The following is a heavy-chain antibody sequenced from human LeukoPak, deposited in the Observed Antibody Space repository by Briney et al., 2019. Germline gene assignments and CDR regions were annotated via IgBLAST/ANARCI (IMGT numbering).Heavy chain of an antibody. CDR1: GFTFSSYS. CDR3: AKGGRYSSGWYDLYY. J-gene: IGHJ4*02. Sequence: PGRSLRLSCAASGFTFSSYSLNWVRQAPGMGLEWVSSISSSSHYIYYADSVKGRFTISRDNAKNTLYLQMNSLRAEDTAVYYCAKGGRYSSGWYDLYYWGQGTLVTVSS. V-gene: IGHV3-21*04. CDR2: ISSSSHYI. D-gene: IGHD6-19*01.